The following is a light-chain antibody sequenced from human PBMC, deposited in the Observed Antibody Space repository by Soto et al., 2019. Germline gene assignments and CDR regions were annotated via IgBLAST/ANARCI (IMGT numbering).Light chain of an antibody. CDR3: QQYNKWPLT. V-gene: IGKV3-15*01. Sequence: EIVMTQSPATLSVSPGERATLSCRASQSVYSTLAWYQQKPGQAPRLLIYSASTRATGIPARFSGTGSATEFTLTISRLQSEDSAVYYCQQYNKWPLTFGGGTKVEIK. J-gene: IGKJ4*01. CDR2: SAS. CDR1: QSVYST.